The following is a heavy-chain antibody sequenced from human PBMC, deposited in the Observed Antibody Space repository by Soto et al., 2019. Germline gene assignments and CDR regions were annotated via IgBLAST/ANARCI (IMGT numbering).Heavy chain of an antibody. CDR1: GYTFTSYG. V-gene: IGHV1-3*01. D-gene: IGHD6-19*01. J-gene: IGHJ4*02. CDR3: ARDLGGWTDY. CDR2: INVGNGNR. Sequence: ASVKVSCKASGYTFTSYGVQWVRQAPGQRLEWAGWINVGNGNRKYSQKFQGRVTITRDTSASTAYMELSSLRSEDTAVYYCARDLGGWTDYWGQGTLVTVSS.